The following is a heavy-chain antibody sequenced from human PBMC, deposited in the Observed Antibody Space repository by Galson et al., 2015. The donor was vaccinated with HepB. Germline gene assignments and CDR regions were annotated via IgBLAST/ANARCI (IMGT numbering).Heavy chain of an antibody. Sequence: SLRLSCAASGFTFSSYWMSWVRQAPGKGPEWVANVNQDGSEKHYVDSVKGRFTISRDNAKNSLYLQMNSLRVEDTALYYCVRDIHYDILPDIYFDYWGQGTLVTVSS. D-gene: IGHD3-9*01. CDR2: VNQDGSEK. CDR3: VRDIHYDILPDIYFDY. V-gene: IGHV3-7*03. CDR1: GFTFSSYW. J-gene: IGHJ4*02.